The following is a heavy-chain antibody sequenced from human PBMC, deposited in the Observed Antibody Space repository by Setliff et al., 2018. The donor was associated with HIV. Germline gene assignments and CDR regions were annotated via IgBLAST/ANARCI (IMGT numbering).Heavy chain of an antibody. CDR2: IYTSGST. J-gene: IGHJ3*02. CDR1: GGSISSGSYF. Sequence: SETLSLTCTVSGGSISSGSYFWSWIRQPAGKGLEWIGHIYTSGSTNYNPSLKSRVTTSVDTSKNHFSLRLSSVTAADTAVYYCARRERYYDILTGRVSDGFDIWGQGTIVTV. CDR3: ARRERYYDILTGRVSDGFDI. D-gene: IGHD3-9*01. V-gene: IGHV4-61*09.